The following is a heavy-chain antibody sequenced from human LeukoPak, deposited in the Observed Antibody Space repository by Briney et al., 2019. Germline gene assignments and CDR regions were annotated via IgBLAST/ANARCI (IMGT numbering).Heavy chain of an antibody. CDR2: IKEDGSEK. CDR3: ASGSGWTFEY. Sequence: GGSLRLFCAASRLTLTTRWMHWVRQAPGKGLAWVAIIKEDGSEKLYVDSVKGRFTISRDNAKNSLYLQMDNLRAEDTAVYYCASGSGWTFEYWGQGTQVTVSS. V-gene: IGHV3-7*01. J-gene: IGHJ4*02. CDR1: RLTLTTRW. D-gene: IGHD6-19*01.